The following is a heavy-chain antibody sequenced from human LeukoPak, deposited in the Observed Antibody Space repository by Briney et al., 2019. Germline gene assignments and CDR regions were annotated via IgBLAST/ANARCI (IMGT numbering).Heavy chain of an antibody. D-gene: IGHD3-22*01. CDR3: ARENYYDTRSFDY. CDR2: ISSTASTM. V-gene: IGHV3-11*01. Sequence: GGSLRLSCAASGFTFSDYYMNWIRQAPGKGLEWVSYISSTASTMYFADSVKGRFTISRDNAKNSLYLQMNSLRAEDTAVYCCARENYYDTRSFDYWGQGTLVTVSS. CDR1: GFTFSDYY. J-gene: IGHJ4*02.